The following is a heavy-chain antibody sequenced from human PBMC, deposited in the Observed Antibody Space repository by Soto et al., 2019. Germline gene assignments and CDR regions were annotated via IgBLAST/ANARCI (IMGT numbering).Heavy chain of an antibody. Sequence: QLHLQESGPGLVKPSETLSLTCTVSGGSISSGSYFWGWIRQPPGKGLEWIGSMHYRGTTYYSPSLKSRVPISGDTSKNSVSLKLSSVTAADTAVYYCARQGYTSGRVNWFDPWGQGTLVTVSS. CDR3: ARQGYTSGRVNWFDP. J-gene: IGHJ5*02. V-gene: IGHV4-39*01. CDR2: MHYRGTT. D-gene: IGHD5-18*01. CDR1: GGSISSGSYF.